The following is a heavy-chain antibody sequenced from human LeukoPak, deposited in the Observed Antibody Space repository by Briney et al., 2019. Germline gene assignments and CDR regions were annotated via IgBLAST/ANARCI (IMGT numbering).Heavy chain of an antibody. CDR3: ARDPNREYQVLAYYYYGMDV. Sequence: PGRSLRLSCAASGFTFSSYGMHWVRQAPGKGLEWVAVIWYDGSNKYYADSVKGRFTISRDNSKNTLYLQMNNLRAEDTAVYYCARDPNREYQVLAYYYYGMDVWGKGTTVTVSS. CDR2: IWYDGSNK. D-gene: IGHD2-2*01. CDR1: GFTFSSYG. V-gene: IGHV3-33*01. J-gene: IGHJ6*04.